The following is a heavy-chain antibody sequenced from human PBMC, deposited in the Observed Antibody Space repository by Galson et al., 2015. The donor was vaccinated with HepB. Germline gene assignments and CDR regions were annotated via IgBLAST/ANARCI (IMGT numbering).Heavy chain of an antibody. CDR1: GYTFTSYA. CDR2: INTNTGNP. Sequence: SVKVSCKAFGYTFTSYAMNWVRQAPGQGLEWMGWINTNTGNPTYAQGFTGRFVFSLDTSVSTAYLQTSSLKAEDTAVYYCARDYNSNFDYWGQGTLVTVST. V-gene: IGHV7-4-1*02. CDR3: ARDYNSNFDY. J-gene: IGHJ4*02. D-gene: IGHD2/OR15-2a*01.